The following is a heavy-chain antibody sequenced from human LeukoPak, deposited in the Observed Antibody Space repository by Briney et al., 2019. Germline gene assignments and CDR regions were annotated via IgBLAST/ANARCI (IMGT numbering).Heavy chain of an antibody. J-gene: IGHJ4*02. Sequence: PGGSLRLSCAASGFTFSSYDMSWVRQAPGSGLEWVSGITGSGGSTYYADSVKGRFTISRDNSKNTVYLQMNSLRDEDTAVYYCARNVGYWGQGTLVTVSS. V-gene: IGHV3-23*01. D-gene: IGHD1-26*01. CDR2: ITGSGGST. CDR1: GFTFSSYD. CDR3: ARNVGY.